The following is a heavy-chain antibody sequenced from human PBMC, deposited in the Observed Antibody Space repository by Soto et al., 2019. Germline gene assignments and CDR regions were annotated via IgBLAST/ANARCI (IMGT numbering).Heavy chain of an antibody. Sequence: QVHLQESGPGLVKPSQTLSLTCTVSGVSINSDGYYWSWLRQHPEKGLEWIGYINYRGTTYYNPSLESRLTIAVDTSENQFSLQLTSVIAADTALYYCARESYSFGRAFDIWGHGTLVTVSS. J-gene: IGHJ4*01. CDR1: GVSINSDGYY. V-gene: IGHV4-31*03. D-gene: IGHD5-18*01. CDR3: ARESYSFGRAFDI. CDR2: INYRGTT.